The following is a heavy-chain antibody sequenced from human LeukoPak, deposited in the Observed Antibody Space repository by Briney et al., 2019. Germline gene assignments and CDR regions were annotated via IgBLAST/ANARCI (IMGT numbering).Heavy chain of an antibody. D-gene: IGHD2-15*01. CDR2: IYSGGST. V-gene: IGHV3-53*01. J-gene: IGHJ4*02. CDR1: GFTVSSNY. CDR3: ARDSCSGGSCYSTFDY. Sequence: PGGSLRLSCAASGFTVSSNYMSWVRQAPGKGLEWVSVIYSGGSTYYADSVKGRFTISRDNSKNTLYLQMNSLRAEDTAVYYCARDSCSGGSCYSTFDYWGQGTLVTAFS.